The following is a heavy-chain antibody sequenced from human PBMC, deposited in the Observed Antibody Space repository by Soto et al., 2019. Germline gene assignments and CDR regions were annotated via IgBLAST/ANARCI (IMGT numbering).Heavy chain of an antibody. CDR3: DSKQYGMEV. CDR2: IYYSGST. J-gene: IGHJ6*01. Sequence: SSTXSLTCTFSVCSVISGSYYLSWIRQPPGKGLEWIGYIYYSGSTNYNPSLKSRVTISVDTSKNQFSLKLSSVTAADTAVYYCDSKQYGMEVWGQGTTV. V-gene: IGHV4-61*01. CDR1: VCSVISGSYY. D-gene: IGHD4-4*01.